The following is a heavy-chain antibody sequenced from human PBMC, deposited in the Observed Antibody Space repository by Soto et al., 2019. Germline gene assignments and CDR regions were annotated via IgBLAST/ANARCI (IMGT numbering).Heavy chain of an antibody. J-gene: IGHJ6*02. CDR2: IQYDGSKE. CDR3: ARDRTYYGSGAVGMDV. D-gene: IGHD3-10*01. V-gene: IGHV3-33*07. Sequence: GGSLRLSCAASGFTFRSYGMSWVRQTPGKGLEWLAIIQYDGSKEYYADSVKGRFSISRDNSKNTLDLQMNSLRAEDSDVYYCARDRTYYGSGAVGMDVWGQGTTVTVS. CDR1: GFTFRSYG.